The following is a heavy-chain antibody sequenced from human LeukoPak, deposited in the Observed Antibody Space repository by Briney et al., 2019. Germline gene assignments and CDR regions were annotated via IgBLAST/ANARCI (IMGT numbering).Heavy chain of an antibody. V-gene: IGHV3-9*01. D-gene: IGHD6-13*01. Sequence: PGGSLRLSCAASGFTLDDYVVHWVRQAPGKGLEWVSGISWNSVSIGYADSVKGRFTISRDNAKNSLYLQMDSLRAEDTALYYCAKDIGTGGTGWYFDLWGRGTLFTVSS. CDR2: ISWNSVSI. CDR1: GFTLDDYV. J-gene: IGHJ2*01. CDR3: AKDIGTGGTGWYFDL.